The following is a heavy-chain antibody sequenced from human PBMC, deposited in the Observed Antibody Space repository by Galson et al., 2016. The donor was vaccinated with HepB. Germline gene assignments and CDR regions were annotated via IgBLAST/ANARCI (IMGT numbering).Heavy chain of an antibody. CDR1: GDSISSHYW. D-gene: IGHD1-26*01. J-gene: IGHJ4*02. CDR3: SRGTLGTTASMSFDY. V-gene: IGHV4-4*02. Sequence: SETLSLTCAVSGDSISSHYWWAWIRQSPEKGLEWIGEIYQTGTAHLDPSFTSRATMSVDKSKNQISLRLASVTAADTAVYYCSRGTLGTTASMSFDYWGQGTLVSVSS. CDR2: IYQTGTA.